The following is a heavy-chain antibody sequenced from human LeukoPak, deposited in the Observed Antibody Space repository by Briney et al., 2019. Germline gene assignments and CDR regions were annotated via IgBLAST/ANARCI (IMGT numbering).Heavy chain of an antibody. CDR1: GYTFTRSG. V-gene: IGHV1-18*04. Sequence: ASLRVSCKASGYTFTRSGISWVRQAPGQGLERMGWISAYNGNTNYAQKLQGRVTMTTDTSTSTAYMELRSLRADDTAMYDCARGGNRYSGYDFAYWGQGTLVTVSS. J-gene: IGHJ4*02. D-gene: IGHD5-12*01. CDR2: ISAYNGNT. CDR3: ARGGNRYSGYDFAY.